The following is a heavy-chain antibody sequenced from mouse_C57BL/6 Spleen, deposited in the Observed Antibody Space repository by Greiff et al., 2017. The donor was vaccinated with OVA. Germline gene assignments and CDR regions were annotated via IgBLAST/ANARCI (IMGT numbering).Heavy chain of an antibody. Sequence: QVQLQPSGAELVRPGTSVKVSCKASGYAFTNYLIEWVTQRPGQGLEWIGVLNPGSGGTNYNEKFKGKATLTADKSSSTAYMQLSSLTSEDSAVYFCARAGRDAMDYWGQGTSVTVSS. CDR2: LNPGSGGT. J-gene: IGHJ4*01. CDR1: GYAFTNYL. V-gene: IGHV1-54*01. D-gene: IGHD4-1*01. CDR3: ARAGRDAMDY.